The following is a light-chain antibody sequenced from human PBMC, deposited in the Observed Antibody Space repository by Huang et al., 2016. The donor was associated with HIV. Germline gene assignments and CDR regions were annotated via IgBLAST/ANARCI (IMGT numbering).Light chain of an antibody. CDR1: QSVENS. CDR3: QQRSKWPPVYT. V-gene: IGKV3-11*01. Sequence: EIVLTQSPATLSLSPGDRATLSCRASQSVENSLDWYQQKPGQPPRLLMYDASIRATGIPARLSGSGSGTDFTLTISSLEPDDFAVYYCQQRSKWPPVYTFGQGTKLEIK. J-gene: IGKJ2*01. CDR2: DAS.